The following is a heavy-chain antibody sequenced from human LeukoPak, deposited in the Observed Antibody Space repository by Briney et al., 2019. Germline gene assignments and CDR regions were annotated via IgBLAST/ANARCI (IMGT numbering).Heavy chain of an antibody. CDR2: IYHSGST. D-gene: IGHD2-21*02. CDR1: GFTFSSYAM. Sequence: GSLRLSCAASGFTFSSYAMSWVRQAPGKGLEWIGEIYHSGSTKYNSSLKSRVTISVDKSKNQFSLKLSSVTAADTAVYCCARFVVVTAAFDYWGQGTLVTVSS. J-gene: IGHJ4*02. CDR3: ARFVVVTAAFDY. V-gene: IGHV4-4*01.